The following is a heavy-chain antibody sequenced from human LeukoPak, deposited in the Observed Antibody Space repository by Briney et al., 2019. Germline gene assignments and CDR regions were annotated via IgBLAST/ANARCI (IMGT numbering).Heavy chain of an antibody. CDR3: ARPNAEGYYDTSGHGAFDI. Sequence: ESLKISCKGSGYSFTSYWIGWVRQVPGKGLEWMGIIYPGDSDTRYSPSFEGQVTISADKSIGTAYLQWSSLKASDTAMFYCARPNAEGYYDTSGHGAFDIWGQGTMVTVSS. V-gene: IGHV5-51*01. J-gene: IGHJ3*02. D-gene: IGHD3-22*01. CDR1: GYSFTSYW. CDR2: IYPGDSDT.